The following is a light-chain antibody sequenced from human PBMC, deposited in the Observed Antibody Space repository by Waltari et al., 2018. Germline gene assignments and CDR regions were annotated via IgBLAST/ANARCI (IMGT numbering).Light chain of an antibody. J-gene: IGLJ1*01. CDR2: EVS. V-gene: IGLV2-23*02. CDR3: CSYAGSSTPLYV. CDR1: SSDVGRYNL. Sequence: QSALTQPASVSGSPGQSITIPCTGTSSDVGRYNLVSWYQQHPGKAPKLRIYEVSKRPSGVSNRVSGSKSGNTASLTISGLQAEDEADYYCCSYAGSSTPLYVFGTGTKVTVL.